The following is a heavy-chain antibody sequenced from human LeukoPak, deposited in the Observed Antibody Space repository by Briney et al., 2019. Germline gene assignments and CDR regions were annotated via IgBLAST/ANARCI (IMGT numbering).Heavy chain of an antibody. CDR2: ITSSSSYI. CDR3: ASLLTTVNTVDY. CDR1: GFTFSSNS. Sequence: PGQCLTLSWAVSGFTFSSNSMNWVRQAPGKGLEWDSSITSSSSYIYYADSMKGRFTISRDNANNTLYLQMNSLRAEDTAVYYCASLLTTVNTVDYWGQGTLVTVSS. D-gene: IGHD4-17*01. J-gene: IGHJ4*02. V-gene: IGHV3-21*01.